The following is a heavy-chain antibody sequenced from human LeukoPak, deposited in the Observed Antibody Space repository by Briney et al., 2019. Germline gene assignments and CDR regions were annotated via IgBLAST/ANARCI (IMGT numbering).Heavy chain of an antibody. CDR3: AVGWTYDY. D-gene: IGHD3/OR15-3a*01. Sequence: PGGSLRLSCAVSGFTFSSDYMTWVRQAPGKGLEWVSIIYRGGGNTHYADSVKGRFTISRDNSRNTLYLQMNSLRAEDTAVYYCAVGWTYDYWGQGTLVTVSS. V-gene: IGHV3-53*01. J-gene: IGHJ4*02. CDR1: GFTFSSDY. CDR2: IYRGGGNT.